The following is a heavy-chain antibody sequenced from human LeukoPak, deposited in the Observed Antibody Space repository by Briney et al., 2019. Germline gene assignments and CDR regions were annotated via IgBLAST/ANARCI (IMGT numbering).Heavy chain of an antibody. Sequence: ASVKVSCKASGYTFTSYYMHWVRQAPGQGLEWMGIINPSGGSTSYAQKFQGRVTMTRDMSTSTVYMELSSLRSDDTAVYYCARDLIGRYDFNGHAPNHDAFDIWGQGTMVTVSS. D-gene: IGHD5-12*01. CDR3: ARDLIGRYDFNGHAPNHDAFDI. CDR1: GYTFTSYY. CDR2: INPSGGST. V-gene: IGHV1-46*01. J-gene: IGHJ3*02.